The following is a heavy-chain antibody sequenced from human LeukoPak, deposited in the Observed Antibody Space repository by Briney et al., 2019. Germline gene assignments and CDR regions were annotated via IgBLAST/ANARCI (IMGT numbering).Heavy chain of an antibody. CDR2: IKQDGSEK. D-gene: IGHD4-17*01. Sequence: GGSLRLSCAASGIILSSYWMSWVRQAPGKGLEWVANIKQDGSEKWYVDSVKGRFTISRDNAKNTLYLQMNSLRAEDTAVYYCARDRTTVTVFDYWGQGILVTVSS. J-gene: IGHJ4*02. CDR1: GIILSSYW. CDR3: ARDRTTVTVFDY. V-gene: IGHV3-7*01.